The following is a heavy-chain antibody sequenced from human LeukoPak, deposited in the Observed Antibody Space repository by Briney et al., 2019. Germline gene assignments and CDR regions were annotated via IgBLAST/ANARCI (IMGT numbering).Heavy chain of an antibody. V-gene: IGHV4-59*08. J-gene: IGHJ3*02. CDR1: GGSISSYY. Sequence: PSVTLSLTCTGSGGSISSYYWSWLRQPPGKGLEWIGYIYYSGRTNYNPSLRRRVTISVDTSKNQFSLKLSSVTAADTAVYYCARHLRLSAFDIWGQGTTVTASS. CDR3: ARHLRLSAFDI. CDR2: IYYSGRT. D-gene: IGHD4/OR15-4a*01.